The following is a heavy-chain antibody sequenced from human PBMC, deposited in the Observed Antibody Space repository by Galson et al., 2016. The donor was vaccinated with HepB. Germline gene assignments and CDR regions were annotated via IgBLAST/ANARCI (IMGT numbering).Heavy chain of an antibody. D-gene: IGHD2-15*01. CDR2: VSGHAGST. J-gene: IGHJ1*01. CDR1: GFPFNTYA. CDR3: AKANIIMVTLGVFLDT. Sequence: SLRFSCAASGFPFNTYAMTWVRQAPGKGLEWVSGVSGHAGSTYYADSVKGRFAISRDNFKNTLYLQMNSLRADDTAVYYCAKANIIMVTLGVFLDTWGQGTLVTVSS. V-gene: IGHV3-23*01.